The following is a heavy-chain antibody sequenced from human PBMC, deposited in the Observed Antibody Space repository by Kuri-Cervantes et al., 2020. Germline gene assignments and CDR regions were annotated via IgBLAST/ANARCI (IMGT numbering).Heavy chain of an antibody. J-gene: IGHJ6*02. CDR3: ARDTPPLEMATTDYYYGMDV. V-gene: IGHV1-3*01. D-gene: IGHD5-24*01. Sequence: ASVKVSRKASGYTFTTYTIHWVRQSPGQRLEWMGWINAGNGKTKFSQKFQGRVTITADESTSTAYMELSSLRSEDTPVYCGARDTPPLEMATTDYYYGMDVWGQGTTVTVSS. CDR1: GYTFTTYT. CDR2: INAGNGKT.